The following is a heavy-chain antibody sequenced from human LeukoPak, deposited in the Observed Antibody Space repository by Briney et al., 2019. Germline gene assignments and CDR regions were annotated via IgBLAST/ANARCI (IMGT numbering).Heavy chain of an antibody. J-gene: IGHJ4*02. CDR2: INPNSGGT. V-gene: IGHV1-2*04. Sequence: ASVKVSCKASGYTFTGYYMHWVRQAPGQGLEWMGWINPNSGGTNYAQKFQGWVTMTRDTSISTAYMELSGLRSDDTAVYYCARDAVRNYYDSSGYSNYWGQGTLVTVSS. D-gene: IGHD3-22*01. CDR3: ARDAVRNYYDSSGYSNY. CDR1: GYTFTGYY.